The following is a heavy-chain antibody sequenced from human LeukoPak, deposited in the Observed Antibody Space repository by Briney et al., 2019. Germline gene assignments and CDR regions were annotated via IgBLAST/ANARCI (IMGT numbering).Heavy chain of an antibody. CDR3: AKDKQWLVPGNWFDP. D-gene: IGHD6-19*01. CDR1: GFTFSSYS. J-gene: IGHJ5*02. CDR2: ISGSGGST. Sequence: GGSLRLSCAASGFTFSSYSMNWVRQAPGKGLEWVSAISGSGGSTYYADSVKGRFTISRDNSKNTLYLQINILRGEDTAKYYCAKDKQWLVPGNWFDPWGQGTLVTVSS. V-gene: IGHV3-23*01.